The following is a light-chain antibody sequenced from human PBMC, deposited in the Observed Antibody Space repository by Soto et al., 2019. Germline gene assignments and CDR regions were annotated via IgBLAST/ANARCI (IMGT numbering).Light chain of an antibody. CDR3: AAWDDSLNGVV. CDR1: SSNIGAGYD. Sequence: QSVLTQPPSVSGAPGQRVTISCTGSSSNIGAGYDVHWYQQLPGTAPKLLIYYDDLVPSGVSDRFSGSKSGTSASLAISGLQSEDEADYYCAAWDDSLNGVVFGGGTKLTVL. V-gene: IGLV1-36*01. J-gene: IGLJ2*01. CDR2: YDD.